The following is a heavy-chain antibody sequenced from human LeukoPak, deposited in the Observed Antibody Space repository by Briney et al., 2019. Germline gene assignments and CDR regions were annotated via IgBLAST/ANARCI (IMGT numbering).Heavy chain of an antibody. J-gene: IGHJ4*02. Sequence: GGSLRLSCAASGFTFSSYSMNWVRQAPGKGLEWVSYISSSSTIYYADSVKGRFTISRDNAKNSLYLQMNSLRAEDTAVYYCAREGIVGATLGLDYWGQGTLVTVSS. D-gene: IGHD1-26*01. CDR2: ISSSSTI. CDR1: GFTFSSYS. CDR3: AREGIVGATLGLDY. V-gene: IGHV3-48*01.